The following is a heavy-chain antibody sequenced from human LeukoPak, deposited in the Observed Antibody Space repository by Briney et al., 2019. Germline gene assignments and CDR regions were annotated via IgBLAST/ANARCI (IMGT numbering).Heavy chain of an antibody. CDR3: ARGKWELLVDY. CDR2: IYYSGST. D-gene: IGHD1-26*01. CDR1: GGSISSCDYY. V-gene: IGHV4-30-4*01. Sequence: SETLSLTCTVSGGSISSCDYYWGWLRQPPGKGLEWFGYIYYSGSTYYNSSPKSRVTISVDTSKNQFSLKLSSVTAADTAVYYCARGKWELLVDYWGQGTLVTVSS. J-gene: IGHJ4*02.